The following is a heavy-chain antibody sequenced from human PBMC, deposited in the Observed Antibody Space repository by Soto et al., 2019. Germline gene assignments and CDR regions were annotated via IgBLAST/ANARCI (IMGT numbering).Heavy chain of an antibody. CDR1: GGSISSGGYY. CDR3: ERWCAFGDCYLNFEY. V-gene: IGHV4-31*03. J-gene: IGHJ4*02. Sequence: QVQLQESGPGLVKPSQTLSLTCTVSGGSISSGGYYWSWIRQLPGKGLEWIGYIYYSGSTYYNPSLKSRVNISVDTSKNQFSLKLSSVTAADTAVYYCERWCAFGDCYLNFEYWGQGTLVTVSS. D-gene: IGHD2-21*02. CDR2: IYYSGST.